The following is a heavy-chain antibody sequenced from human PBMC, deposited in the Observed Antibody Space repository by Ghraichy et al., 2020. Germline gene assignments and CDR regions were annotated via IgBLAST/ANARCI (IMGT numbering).Heavy chain of an antibody. V-gene: IGHV3-23*01. CDR3: AKPSNAHWNEDGFDI. J-gene: IGHJ3*02. Sequence: GESLNISCAASGFTFSSYAMNWVRQAPGKGLEWVSLVSSSGGSTYYADSVKGRFTISRDNSKNTLYLQMNSLRAEDTAVYYCAKPSNAHWNEDGFDIWGQGTMVTVSA. CDR2: VSSSGGST. D-gene: IGHD1-1*01. CDR1: GFTFSSYA.